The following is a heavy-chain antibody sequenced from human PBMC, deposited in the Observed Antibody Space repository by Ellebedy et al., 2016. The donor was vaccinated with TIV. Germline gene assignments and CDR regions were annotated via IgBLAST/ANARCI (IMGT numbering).Heavy chain of an antibody. D-gene: IGHD3-16*01. CDR2: IYHSGIT. Sequence: MPSETLSLTCTVSGGSISSSSPYWGWIRQPPGKGLEWIGSIYHSGITYYNPSLKSRVIISVDTSKNQFSLKLNSVTAADTAIYYCARHYENSYYAMDVWGQGTTVTVSS. J-gene: IGHJ6*02. CDR3: ARHYENSYYAMDV. CDR1: GGSISSSSPY. V-gene: IGHV4-39*01.